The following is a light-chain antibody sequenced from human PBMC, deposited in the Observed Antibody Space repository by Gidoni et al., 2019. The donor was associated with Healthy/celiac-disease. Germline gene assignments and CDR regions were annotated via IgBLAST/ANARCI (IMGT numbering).Light chain of an antibody. V-gene: IGKV3-20*01. Sequence: IVLTQSPVTLSLSPGERATLSCRASQSVSSSYLAWYQQKPGQAPRLLIYGASSRATGIPDRFSGGGAGTDFSLTISRLEPEDVAVYYCQQYDSSPPGCTFGQGTKLEIK. CDR3: QQYDSSPPGCT. CDR2: GAS. J-gene: IGKJ2*02. CDR1: QSVSSSY.